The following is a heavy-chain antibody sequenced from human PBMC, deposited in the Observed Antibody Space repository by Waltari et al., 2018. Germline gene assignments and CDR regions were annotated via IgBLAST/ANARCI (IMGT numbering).Heavy chain of an antibody. J-gene: IGHJ6*03. CDR2: ISWNSGSI. D-gene: IGHD4-17*01. V-gene: IGHV3-9*01. CDR3: AKDGTVTSNYYYYMDV. CDR1: GFTFDDYA. Sequence: GGLVQPGRSLRLSCAASGFTFDDYAMHWVRQAPGKGLEWVSGISWNSGSIGHADSVKGRFTISRDNAKNSLYLQMNSLRAEDTALYYCAKDGTVTSNYYYYMDVWGKGTTVTVSS.